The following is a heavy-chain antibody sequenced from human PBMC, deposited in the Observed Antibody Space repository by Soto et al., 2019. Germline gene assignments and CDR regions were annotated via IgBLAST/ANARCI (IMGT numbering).Heavy chain of an antibody. CDR3: QYQLLTYYYGMDV. CDR2: IRSKAYGGTT. CDR1: GFTFGDLA. V-gene: IGHV3-49*03. D-gene: IGHD2-2*01. J-gene: IGHJ6*02. Sequence: GGSLRLSSIGSGFTFGDLAMSWFRQAPGKGLEWVGFIRSKAYGGTTEYAASVKGRFTISRDDSNSIAYLQMNSLKTEDTAVYYCQYQLLTYYYGMDVWGQGTTVTVS.